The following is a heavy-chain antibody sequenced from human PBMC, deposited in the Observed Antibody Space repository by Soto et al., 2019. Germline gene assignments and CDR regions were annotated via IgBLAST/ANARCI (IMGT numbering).Heavy chain of an antibody. Sequence: SETLSLTCTVSGGSISSYYWSWIRQPPGKGLEWIGYISDSGSTNYNPSLKSRVTISVDTSKNQFSLKLSSVTAADTAVYYCARVKLGERWLPPFAYWGQGTLVTVSS. CDR1: GGSISSYY. J-gene: IGHJ4*02. CDR3: ARVKLGERWLPPFAY. CDR2: ISDSGST. V-gene: IGHV4-59*01. D-gene: IGHD3-10*01.